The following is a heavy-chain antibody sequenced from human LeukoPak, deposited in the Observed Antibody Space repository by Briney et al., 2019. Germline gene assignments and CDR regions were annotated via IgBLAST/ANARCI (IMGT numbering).Heavy chain of an antibody. D-gene: IGHD5-12*01. V-gene: IGHV1-69*05. CDR1: GGTFSSYA. Sequence: ASVKVSCKASGGTFSSYAISWVRQAPGQGLEWMGGIIPIFGTANYAQKFQGRVTMTRDTSISTAYMELSRLRSDDTAVYYCASGRGYSGLYYFDYWGQGTLVTVSS. CDR3: ASGRGYSGLYYFDY. CDR2: IIPIFGTA. J-gene: IGHJ4*02.